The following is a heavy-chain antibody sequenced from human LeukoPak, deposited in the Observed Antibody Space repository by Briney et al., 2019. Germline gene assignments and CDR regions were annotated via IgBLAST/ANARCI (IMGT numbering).Heavy chain of an antibody. J-gene: IGHJ4*02. CDR3: ARGASSSWYSLWKF. V-gene: IGHV4-59*01. CDR1: GSSISSYY. Sequence: SETLSLNCNVSGSSISSYYWSWIRQPPGEGLERIGYFYHSGGTNYNPSLKGRTTISVSTSKHEVSLKLRSVTAADTAVYYCARGASSSWYSLWKFWGQGTLVTVSS. CDR2: FYHSGGT. D-gene: IGHD6-13*01.